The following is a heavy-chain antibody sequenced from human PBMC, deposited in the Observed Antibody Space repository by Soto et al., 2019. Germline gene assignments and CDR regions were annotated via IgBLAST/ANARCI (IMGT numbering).Heavy chain of an antibody. CDR3: ARQYEFWSGLRVNWFDH. D-gene: IGHD3-3*01. Sequence: VQLVQSGAEVKKPGASVKVSCKASGYTFTSYGISWVRQDPGQGLEWMGCISAHNCNTNYAQKLQGRVTMTTDTSTSPAYMELRSLRSDDTAMYYCARQYEFWSGLRVNWFDHWCQGTLVTVSA. V-gene: IGHV1-18*01. J-gene: IGHJ5*02. CDR2: ISAHNCNT. CDR1: GYTFTSYG.